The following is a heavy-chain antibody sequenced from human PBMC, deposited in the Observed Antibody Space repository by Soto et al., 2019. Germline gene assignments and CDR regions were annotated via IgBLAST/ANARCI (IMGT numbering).Heavy chain of an antibody. J-gene: IGHJ4*02. V-gene: IGHV2-5*02. CDR1: GFSFSTSGVG. CDR2: IYWDDDK. D-gene: IGHD5-18*01. CDR3: AHSGIQLWSLFFDY. Sequence: QITLKESGPTLVKPTQPLTLTCTFSGFSFSTSGVGVAWIGQPPGKALEWLALIYWDDDKRYSPSLKSRLTITKDTSKNQVVLTMTNMDPVDTATYYCAHSGIQLWSLFFDYWGQGTLVTVSS.